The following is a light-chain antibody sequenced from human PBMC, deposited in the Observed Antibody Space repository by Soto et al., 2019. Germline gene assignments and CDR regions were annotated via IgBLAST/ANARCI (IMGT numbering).Light chain of an antibody. CDR1: QAISSA. CDR3: QQNYNPPWT. V-gene: IGKV1D-13*01. CDR2: DAS. Sequence: GDRVTITFRASQAISSALAWYQQKPGKPPKLLIYDASTLQSGVPSRFSGTASGTDFTLTISNLQPDDFATYYCQQNYNPPWTFGQGTKVDIK. J-gene: IGKJ1*01.